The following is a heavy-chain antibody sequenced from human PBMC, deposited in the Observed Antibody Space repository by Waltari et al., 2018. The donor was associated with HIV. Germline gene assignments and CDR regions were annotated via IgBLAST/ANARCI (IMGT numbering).Heavy chain of an antibody. CDR1: GYSISSGYY. V-gene: IGHV4-38-2*01. CDR3: ARGQGLGTFDC. D-gene: IGHD6-19*01. J-gene: IGHJ4*02. Sequence: QVQLQESGPGLVKSSETLSLPCAVSGYSISSGYYWGWLRQPPGKGREWIGIICHSGRTYCNPSLKSRVTISADTSNNQVSLKVSAVTAADTAVYYCARGQGLGTFDCWGQGTLVTVSS. CDR2: ICHSGRT.